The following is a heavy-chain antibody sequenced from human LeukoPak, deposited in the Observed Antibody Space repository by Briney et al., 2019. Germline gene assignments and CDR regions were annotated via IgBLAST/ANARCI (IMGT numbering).Heavy chain of an antibody. CDR1: GGSISSYY. D-gene: IGHD3-22*01. V-gene: IGHV4-59*08. Sequence: SETLSLTCTVSGGSISSYYWSWIRQPPGKGLEWIGYIYYSGSTNYNPSLKSRVTISVDTSKNQFSLKLSSVTAADTAVYYCASLTHYYDSSGYYSDSPHDAFDIWGQGTMVTVSS. CDR3: ASLTHYYDSSGYYSDSPHDAFDI. J-gene: IGHJ3*02. CDR2: IYYSGST.